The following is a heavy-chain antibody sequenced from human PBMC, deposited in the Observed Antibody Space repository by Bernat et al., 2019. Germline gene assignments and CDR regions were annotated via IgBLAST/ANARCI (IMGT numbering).Heavy chain of an antibody. D-gene: IGHD1-7*01. CDR3: ARHSGNYAYPNDAFDI. J-gene: IGHJ3*02. CDR2: INQDGSEK. V-gene: IGHV3-7*01. CDR1: GFTFSTFW. Sequence: EVQLVESGGGLVQSGGSLRLSCGASGFTFSTFWMSWVRQAPGKGLEWVAKINQDGSEKLYVDSVKGRFTISRDNPKNSLYLQINNVRAADTAVYYCARHSGNYAYPNDAFDIWGQGTMVTVSS.